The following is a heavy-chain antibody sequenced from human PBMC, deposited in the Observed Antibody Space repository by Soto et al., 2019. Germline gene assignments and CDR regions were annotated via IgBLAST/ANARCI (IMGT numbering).Heavy chain of an antibody. J-gene: IGHJ6*02. D-gene: IGHD1-1*01. V-gene: IGHV3-48*03. CDR1: GFTFSHYE. Sequence: EVQLVESGGGLVHPGGSLRLSCEASGFTFSHYEMNWVRQAPGKGLEWVSYISGSDGTIYYADSVKGRFTISRDNAKHSLYLQMNSLRAEDTAVYYCTREATDREVPGGVDAWGQGTTVTVSS. CDR2: ISGSDGTI. CDR3: TREATDREVPGGVDA.